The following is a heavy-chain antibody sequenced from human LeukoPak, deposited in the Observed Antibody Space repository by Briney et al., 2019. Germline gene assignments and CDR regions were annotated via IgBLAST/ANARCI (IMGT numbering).Heavy chain of an antibody. CDR3: ARNFGSAYYYYYMDV. V-gene: IGHV1-2*02. Sequence: ASVKVSCKASGCTFTGYYMHWVRQAPGQGLEWMGWINPNSGVTHYAQKFQGRVTMTRNTSISTAYMELSSLRSEDTAVYYCARNFGSAYYYYYMDVWGKGTTVTISS. CDR1: GCTFTGYY. J-gene: IGHJ6*03. D-gene: IGHD3-3*01. CDR2: INPNSGVT.